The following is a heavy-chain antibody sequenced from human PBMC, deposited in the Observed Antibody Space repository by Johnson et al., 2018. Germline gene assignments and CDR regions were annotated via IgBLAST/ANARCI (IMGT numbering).Heavy chain of an antibody. Sequence: QVQLVESGAEVKKPGASVKVSCKASGYTFTSYYIHCVRQAPGQGLEWMGIINPSGGSTSYAQKFQGRVTMTRDTSTSTVYMELSGLRSEDTAVYYCAGGAGNYDAFDIWGQGTMVTVSS. D-gene: IGHD4-11*01. V-gene: IGHV1-46*01. CDR1: GYTFTSYY. CDR2: INPSGGST. CDR3: AGGAGNYDAFDI. J-gene: IGHJ3*02.